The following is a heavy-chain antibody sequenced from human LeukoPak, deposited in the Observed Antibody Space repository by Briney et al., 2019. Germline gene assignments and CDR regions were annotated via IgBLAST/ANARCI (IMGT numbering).Heavy chain of an antibody. CDR1: GFTFSTYA. CDR2: ISGSGGST. V-gene: IGHV3-23*01. CDR3: AKDGGTTVTSTFDY. D-gene: IGHD4-17*01. Sequence: GGSLRLSCAASGFTFSTYAMSWVRQAPGKGLEWVSAISGSGGSTYYADSVKGRFTISRDNSKNTVSLQMNSLRGDDTAVYYCAKDGGTTVTSTFDYWGQGTLVTVSS. J-gene: IGHJ4*02.